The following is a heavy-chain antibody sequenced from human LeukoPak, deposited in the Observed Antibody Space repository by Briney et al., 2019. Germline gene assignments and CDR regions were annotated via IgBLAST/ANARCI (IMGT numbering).Heavy chain of an antibody. CDR3: ARHDPIVGTPNAFDI. CDR1: GGSISSYY. D-gene: IGHD1-26*01. J-gene: IGHJ3*02. V-gene: IGHV4-59*08. CDR2: IYYSGST. Sequence: SETLSLTCTVSGGSISSYYWSWIRQPPGKGLEWIAYIYYSGSTDYNPSLKSRVTISLDTSKNQFSLKLSSVTAADTAVYYCARHDPIVGTPNAFDIWGQGTMVTVSS.